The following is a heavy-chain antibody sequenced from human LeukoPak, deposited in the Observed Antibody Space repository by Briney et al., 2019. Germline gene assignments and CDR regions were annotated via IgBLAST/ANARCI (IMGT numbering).Heavy chain of an antibody. Sequence: GRSLRLSCAASGFTFSSYSMTWVRQAPGKGLEWVSAISGSGGSTYYADSVKGRFTISRDNSKNTLYLQMNSLRAEDTAVYYCANADYGDPFDYWGQGTLVTVSS. CDR2: ISGSGGST. CDR3: ANADYGDPFDY. D-gene: IGHD4-17*01. CDR1: GFTFSSYS. J-gene: IGHJ4*02. V-gene: IGHV3-23*01.